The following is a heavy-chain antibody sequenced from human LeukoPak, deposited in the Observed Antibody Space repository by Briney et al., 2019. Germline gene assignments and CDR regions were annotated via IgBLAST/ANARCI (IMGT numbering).Heavy chain of an antibody. D-gene: IGHD4-17*01. CDR2: IYTSGST. CDR3: ARDGYIFDPRDYGFDY. Sequence: PSETLSLTCTVSGGSISNYYWSWIRQPAGKGLEWIGRIYTSGSTNYNPSLKSRVTMSVDTSKNQFSLKLSSVTAADTAVYYCARDGYIFDPRDYGFDYWGQGTLVTVSS. J-gene: IGHJ4*02. V-gene: IGHV4-4*07. CDR1: GGSISNYY.